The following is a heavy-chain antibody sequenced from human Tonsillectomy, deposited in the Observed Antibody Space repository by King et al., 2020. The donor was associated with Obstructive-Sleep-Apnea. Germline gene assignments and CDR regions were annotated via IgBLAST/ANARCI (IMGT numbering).Heavy chain of an antibody. CDR1: GGSISSSSYY. D-gene: IGHD1-14*01. CDR3: ARESLTGTTGWFDP. CDR2: IYYSGST. J-gene: IGHJ5*02. V-gene: IGHV4-39*07. Sequence: QLQESGPGLVKPSETLSLTCTVSGGSISSSSYYWGWIRQPPGKGLEWIGRIYYSGSTYYNPSLKSRVTISVDTSKNQFSLKLSSVTAADTAVYYCARESLTGTTGWFDPWGQGTLVTVSS.